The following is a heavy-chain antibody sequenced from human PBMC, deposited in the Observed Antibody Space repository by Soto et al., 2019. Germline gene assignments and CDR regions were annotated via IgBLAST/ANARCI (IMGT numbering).Heavy chain of an antibody. CDR1: GGTFSSYA. CDR3: ARSDILTGYYYYYGMDV. Sequence: ASVKVSCKASGGTFSSYAISWVRQAPGQGLEWMGRIIPILGIANYAQKFQGRVTITADKSTSTAYMELSSLRSEDTAVYYCARSDILTGYYYYYGMDVWGQGTTVTVSS. J-gene: IGHJ6*02. CDR2: IIPILGIA. D-gene: IGHD3-9*01. V-gene: IGHV1-69*04.